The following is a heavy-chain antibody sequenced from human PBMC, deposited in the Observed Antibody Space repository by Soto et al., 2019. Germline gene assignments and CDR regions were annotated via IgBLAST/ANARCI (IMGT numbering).Heavy chain of an antibody. Sequence: GGSLRLSCAASGLTFSSYWMHWVRQAPGKGLVWVSRINSDGSTTSYADSVKGRFTISRDNAKNTLYLQMRSLRAEDTAVYYCAKGGTYDFPPYWGQGTLVTVSS. CDR3: AKGGTYDFPPY. D-gene: IGHD3-3*01. V-gene: IGHV3-74*01. CDR2: INSDGSTT. CDR1: GLTFSSYW. J-gene: IGHJ4*02.